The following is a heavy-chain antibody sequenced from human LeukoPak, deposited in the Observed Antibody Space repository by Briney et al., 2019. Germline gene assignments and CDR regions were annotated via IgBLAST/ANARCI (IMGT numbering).Heavy chain of an antibody. V-gene: IGHV3-7*03. D-gene: IGHD2-2*01. CDR3: ARAPIVVVPAVIQGHDAFDI. CDR1: GFTFSSYW. Sequence: GGSLRLSCAASGFTFSSYWMSWVRQAPGKGLEWVANIKQDGSEEFCVDSVKGRFTISRDNAKNSLYLQMNSLRAEDTAVYYCARAPIVVVPAVIQGHDAFDIWGQGTMVTVSS. CDR2: IKQDGSEE. J-gene: IGHJ3*02.